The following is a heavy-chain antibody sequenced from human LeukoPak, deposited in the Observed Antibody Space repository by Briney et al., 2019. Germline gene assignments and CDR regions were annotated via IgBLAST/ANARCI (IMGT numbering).Heavy chain of an antibody. V-gene: IGHV4-59*01. CDR3: ARFNYDILTGYPQGFDY. Sequence: SETLSLTCSVSGGSLRNYYWSWIRQPPGKGLEWIGYVYNSANTNYNPSLGSRVTISVDTTKKQFSLKLTSVTAADTAVYYCARFNYDILTGYPQGFDYWGQGTLVTVSS. CDR2: VYNSANT. CDR1: GGSLRNYY. J-gene: IGHJ4*02. D-gene: IGHD3-9*01.